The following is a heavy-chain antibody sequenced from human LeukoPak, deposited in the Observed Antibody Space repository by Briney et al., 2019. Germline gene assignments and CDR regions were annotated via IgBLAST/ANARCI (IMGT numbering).Heavy chain of an antibody. J-gene: IGHJ4*02. CDR3: ARDRWGGHSYDSSGQGDY. V-gene: IGHV1-46*01. CDR1: GYTFTSYY. D-gene: IGHD3-22*01. CDR2: INPSGGST. Sequence: ASVKVSCKASGYTFTSYYMHWVRQAPGQGLEWMGIINPSGGSTSYAQKFQGRVTMTRDTSTSTVYMELSSLRSEDTAVYYCARDRWGGHSYDSSGQGDYWGQGTLVTVSS.